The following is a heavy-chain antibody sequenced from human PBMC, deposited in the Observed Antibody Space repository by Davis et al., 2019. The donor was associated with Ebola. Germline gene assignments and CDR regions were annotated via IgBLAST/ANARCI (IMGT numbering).Heavy chain of an antibody. CDR1: GFTFSSYE. CDR3: TYLYYYDSSGYRDY. V-gene: IGHV3-73*01. CDR2: IRSKANSYAT. Sequence: GGSLRLSCAASGFTFSSYEMNWVRQASGKGLEWVGRIRSKANSYATAYAASVKGRFTISRDDSKNTAYLQMNSLKTEDTAVYYCTYLYYYDSSGYRDYWGQGTLVTVSS. J-gene: IGHJ4*02. D-gene: IGHD3-22*01.